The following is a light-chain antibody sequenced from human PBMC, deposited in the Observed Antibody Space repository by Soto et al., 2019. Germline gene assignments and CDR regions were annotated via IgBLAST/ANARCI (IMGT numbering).Light chain of an antibody. CDR3: QQANSFPYT. V-gene: IGKV1-12*02. CDR1: QGISTW. J-gene: IGKJ2*01. Sequence: DIPMTKSPSSASSSVGAIVTITGRASQGISTWLAWYQQKPGSAPKLLISAASRLQSGVPSRFSCSGSGTDFTLTINSLQPEDFATYYCQQANSFPYTFGQGTKLEIK. CDR2: AAS.